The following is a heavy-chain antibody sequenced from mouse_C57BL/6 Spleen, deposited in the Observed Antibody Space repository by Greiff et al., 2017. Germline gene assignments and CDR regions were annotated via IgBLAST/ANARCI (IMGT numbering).Heavy chain of an antibody. V-gene: IGHV1-61*01. CDR2: IYPSDSET. CDR1: GYTFTSYW. D-gene: IGHD1-2*01. Sequence: QVQLQQSGAELVRPGSSVKLSCKASGYTFTSYWMDWVKQRPGQGLEWIGNIYPSDSETHYNQKFKDKATLTVDKSSSTAYMQLSSLTSEDSAVYYCARRGSYYYAMDYWGQGTSVTVSS. J-gene: IGHJ4*01. CDR3: ARRGSYYYAMDY.